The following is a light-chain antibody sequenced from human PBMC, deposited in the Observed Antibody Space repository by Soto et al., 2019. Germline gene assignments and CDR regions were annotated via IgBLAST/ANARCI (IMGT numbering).Light chain of an antibody. CDR2: GAS. J-gene: IGKJ2*01. CDR3: QQVNSSPYT. V-gene: IGKV1-12*01. CDR1: QDISTL. Sequence: DIQMTQSPSSVSASIGDTVTITCRASQDISTLLAWYQQKPGKAPKLLIYGASTLESGVPSRFSGSGSGAEFTLTISSLQPEDFATYYCQQVNSSPYTFGQGTKVDIK.